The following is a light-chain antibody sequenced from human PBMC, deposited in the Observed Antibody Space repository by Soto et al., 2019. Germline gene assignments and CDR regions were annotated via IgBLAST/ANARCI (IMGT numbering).Light chain of an antibody. CDR3: HQYNAWPLA. CDR2: GAS. CDR1: QSVGSN. J-gene: IGKJ1*01. Sequence: EIVMTQSPVTLSVSPGETVSLSCRASQSVGSNVAWHQQKPGQSPRLLIYGASTRATGIPARFSGSGSGTEFTLTISSLPSEDFAVYYCHQYNAWPLAFGQGTKVEIK. V-gene: IGKV3-15*01.